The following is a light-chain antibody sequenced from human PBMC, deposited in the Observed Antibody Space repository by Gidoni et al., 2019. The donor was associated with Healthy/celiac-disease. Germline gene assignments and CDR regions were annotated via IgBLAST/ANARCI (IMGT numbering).Light chain of an antibody. Sequence: SYELTQPPSVSVSPGQTARITCSGDALPKQYAYWYQQKPGQAPVLVIYKDSERPSGIPERFSGSSSGTTVTLTISGVQAEDEADYYCQSADSSYVVFGGGTKLXV. V-gene: IGLV3-25*03. J-gene: IGLJ2*01. CDR3: QSADSSYVV. CDR1: ALPKQY. CDR2: KDS.